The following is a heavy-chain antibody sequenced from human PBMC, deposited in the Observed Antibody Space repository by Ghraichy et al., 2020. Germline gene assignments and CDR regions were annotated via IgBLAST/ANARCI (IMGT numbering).Heavy chain of an antibody. CDR2: IKQDGTEK. J-gene: IGHJ4*02. V-gene: IGHV3-7*03. CDR3: ASPGMVTGTTVPFAY. D-gene: IGHD1-7*01. Sequence: GGSLRLSCAASGFTFSSFWMHWVRQAPGKGLEWVANIKQDGTEKYYVDSVKGRFTISRDNAKNSLYLQMNGLRAEDTAVYYCASPGMVTGTTVPFAYWGQGTLVTVSS. CDR1: GFTFSSFW.